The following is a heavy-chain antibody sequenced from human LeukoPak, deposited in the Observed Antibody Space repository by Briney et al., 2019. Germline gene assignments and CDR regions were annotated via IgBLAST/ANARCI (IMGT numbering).Heavy chain of an antibody. CDR2: ISAYNGNT. CDR1: GYTFTSYG. CDR3: ARDPANYYDSCGIDY. J-gene: IGHJ4*02. D-gene: IGHD3-22*01. Sequence: GASVKVSCKASGYTFTSYGISWVRQAPGQGLEWMGWISAYNGNTNYAQKLQGRVTMTTDTSTSTAYMELRSLRSDDTAVYYCARDPANYYDSCGIDYWGQGTLVTVSS. V-gene: IGHV1-18*01.